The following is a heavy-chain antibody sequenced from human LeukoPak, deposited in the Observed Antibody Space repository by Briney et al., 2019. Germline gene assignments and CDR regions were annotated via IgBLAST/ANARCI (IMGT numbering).Heavy chain of an antibody. D-gene: IGHD6-19*01. CDR1: GFTFSSYA. V-gene: IGHV3-30-3*01. J-gene: IGHJ6*02. CDR3: ARAPVAGSRYYYGMDV. CDR2: ILYDGSNK. Sequence: GGSLRLSCAASGFTFSSYAMHCVRQAPGKGLEWVAVILYDGSNKYYADSVKGRFTISRDNSKNTLYLQMSSLRAEDTAMYYCARAPVAGSRYYYGMDVWGQGTTVTVSS.